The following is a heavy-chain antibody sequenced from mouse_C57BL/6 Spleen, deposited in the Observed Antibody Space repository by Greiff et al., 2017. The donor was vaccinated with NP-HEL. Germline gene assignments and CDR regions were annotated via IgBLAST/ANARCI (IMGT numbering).Heavy chain of an antibody. D-gene: IGHD2-12*01. Sequence: EVQLQQSGPELVKPGASVKISCKASGYTFTDYYMNWVKQSHGKSLEWIGDINPNNGGTSYNQKFKGKATLTVDKSSSTAYMELRSLTSEDSAVYYCARSGYSHYFDYWGQGTTLTVSS. CDR3: ARSGYSHYFDY. J-gene: IGHJ2*01. CDR2: INPNNGGT. V-gene: IGHV1-26*01. CDR1: GYTFTDYY.